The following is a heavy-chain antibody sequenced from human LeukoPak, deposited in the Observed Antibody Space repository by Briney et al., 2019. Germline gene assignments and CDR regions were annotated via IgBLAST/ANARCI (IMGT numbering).Heavy chain of an antibody. D-gene: IGHD1-26*01. Sequence: PGGSLRLSCAASGFTFSSCAMSWVRQAPGKGLEWVSAISGSGGSTYYADSVKGRFTIPRDNSKNTLYLQMNSLRAEDTAVYYCAKKWELLGYFDYWGQGTLVTVSS. CDR2: ISGSGGST. CDR1: GFTFSSCA. CDR3: AKKWELLGYFDY. J-gene: IGHJ4*02. V-gene: IGHV3-23*01.